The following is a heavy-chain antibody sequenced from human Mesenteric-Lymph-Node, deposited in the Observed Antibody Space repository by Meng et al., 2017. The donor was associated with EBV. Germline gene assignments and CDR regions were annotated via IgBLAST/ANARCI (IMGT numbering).Heavy chain of an antibody. CDR2: IDTNTGSP. V-gene: IGHV7-4-1*02. D-gene: IGHD3-16*01. Sequence: QVRLVQSGSDLKKPGAAVRVSCKASGYTFTDYAMNWVRQSPGQGLEWMGWIDTNTGSPTDAQGFTGRFVFSLDTSVSTAYLQITSLKADDSAVYYCARDWSSVIMNKGNYWGQGTLVTVSS. CDR3: ARDWSSVIMNKGNY. CDR1: GYTFTDYA. J-gene: IGHJ4*02.